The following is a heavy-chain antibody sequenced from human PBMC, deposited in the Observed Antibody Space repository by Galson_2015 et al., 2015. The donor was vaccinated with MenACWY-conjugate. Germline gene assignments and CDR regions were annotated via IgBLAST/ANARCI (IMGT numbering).Heavy chain of an antibody. CDR3: AREDFYRCDY. Sequence: LRLSCAASGFTFRNYWMTWVRQAPGKGLEWLTKIKEDGTDKYYVDSVRGRFTISRDNAKNSLYLQMNSLRDDDTAVYYCAREDFYRCDYWGQGTLVTVSS. CDR1: GFTFRNYW. V-gene: IGHV3-7*03. D-gene: IGHD2/OR15-2a*01. J-gene: IGHJ4*02. CDR2: IKEDGTDK.